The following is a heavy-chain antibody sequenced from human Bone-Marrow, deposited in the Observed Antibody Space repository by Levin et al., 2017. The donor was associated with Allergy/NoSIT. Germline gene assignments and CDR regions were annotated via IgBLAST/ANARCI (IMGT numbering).Heavy chain of an antibody. V-gene: IGHV1-2*02. Sequence: ASVKVSCRASGYTFTDYYIHWVRQAPGQGLEWMGWINPKTGATDYAQKFQGRVTMTRDTSMRTVYMELKRLRSDDTAVYYCSRDTYESSGSYLWYYGMDVWGQGTTVTVSS. J-gene: IGHJ6*02. CDR1: GYTFTDYY. CDR3: SRDTYESSGSYLWYYGMDV. CDR2: INPKTGAT. D-gene: IGHD3-22*01.